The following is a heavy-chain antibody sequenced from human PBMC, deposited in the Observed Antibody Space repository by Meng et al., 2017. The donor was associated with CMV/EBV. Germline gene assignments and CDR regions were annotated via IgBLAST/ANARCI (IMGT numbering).Heavy chain of an antibody. V-gene: IGHV3-48*03. D-gene: IGHD6-19*01. Sequence: GESLKISCAASGFTFSSYEMNWVRQAPGEGLEWVSYISSSGSTIYYADSVKGRFTISRDNAKNSLYLQMNSLRAEDTAVYYCARVDSGWTHYYGMDVWGQGTTVIVSS. J-gene: IGHJ6*02. CDR3: ARVDSGWTHYYGMDV. CDR1: GFTFSSYE. CDR2: ISSSGSTI.